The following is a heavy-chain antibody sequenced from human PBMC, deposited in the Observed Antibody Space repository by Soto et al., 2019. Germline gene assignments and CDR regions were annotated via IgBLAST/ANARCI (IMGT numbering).Heavy chain of an antibody. CDR1: GFTFNSYG. CDR3: AKDRLYSSLWFPHPLYGMDV. D-gene: IGHD6-19*01. J-gene: IGHJ6*02. CDR2: ISYDSTKT. V-gene: IGHV3-30*18. Sequence: QVQLVESGGGVVQPGRSLRLSCAASGFTFNSYGMHWVRQGPGNGLEWVAFISYDSTKTYYADSVKGRFTISRDNSNSALYVQMNSLTGEDTAVYYCAKDRLYSSLWFPHPLYGMDVWGQGATVTVSS.